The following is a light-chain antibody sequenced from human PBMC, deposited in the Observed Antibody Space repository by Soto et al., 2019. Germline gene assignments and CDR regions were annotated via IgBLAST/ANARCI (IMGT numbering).Light chain of an antibody. CDR3: QQTYRITLT. Sequence: DIQVTQSPSSLPASVGDRVTVTCRASQSIRGYLNWYQHTPGTAPKLLIFAASRLQTGVPLRFSGSGSGTNFTLTISNLHPEDFATDSCQQTYRITLTFGGGTQVDIK. CDR2: AAS. J-gene: IGKJ4*01. V-gene: IGKV1-39*01. CDR1: QSIRGY.